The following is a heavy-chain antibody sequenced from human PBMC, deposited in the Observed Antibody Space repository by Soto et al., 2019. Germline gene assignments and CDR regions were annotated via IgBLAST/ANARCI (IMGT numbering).Heavy chain of an antibody. CDR1: GGTFSSYA. CDR2: IIPIFGTA. D-gene: IGHD4-17*01. Sequence: QVQLVQSGAEVKKPGSSVKVSCKASGGTFSSYAISWVRQAPGQGLEWMGGIIPIFGTANYAQKFQGRVTITADESTSTAYMELSSLRSEDTAVYYCATPTVTMYPYYYYGMDVWGQGTTVTVSS. CDR3: ATPTVTMYPYYYYGMDV. J-gene: IGHJ6*02. V-gene: IGHV1-69*01.